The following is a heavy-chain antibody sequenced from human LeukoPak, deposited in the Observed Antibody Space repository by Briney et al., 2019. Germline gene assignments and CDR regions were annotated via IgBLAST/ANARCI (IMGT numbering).Heavy chain of an antibody. V-gene: IGHV4-61*05. Sequence: PSETLSLTCTVSGGSISSSSYYWNWIRQPPGKGLEWIGYIYYSVSTNYNLSLKSRVTISVDTSKNQFSLKLSSVTAADTAVYYCARRGPYDAFDIWGQGTMVTVSS. CDR2: IYYSVST. J-gene: IGHJ3*02. D-gene: IGHD3-10*01. CDR3: ARRGPYDAFDI. CDR1: GGSISSSSYY.